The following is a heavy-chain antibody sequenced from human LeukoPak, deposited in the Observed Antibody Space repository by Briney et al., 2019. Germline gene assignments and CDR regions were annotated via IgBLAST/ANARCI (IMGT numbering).Heavy chain of an antibody. V-gene: IGHV1-2*06. CDR2: INPNSGGT. CDR1: GDTFTGYY. D-gene: IGHD5-24*01. CDR3: ARVGDGLNDAFDI. J-gene: IGHJ3*02. Sequence: GASVKVSCKASGDTFTGYYMNWVRQAPGQGLEWMGRINPNSGGTNYAQKFQGRVTMTRDTSISTAYMELSRLRSDDTAVYYCARVGDGLNDAFDIWGQGTMVSVSS.